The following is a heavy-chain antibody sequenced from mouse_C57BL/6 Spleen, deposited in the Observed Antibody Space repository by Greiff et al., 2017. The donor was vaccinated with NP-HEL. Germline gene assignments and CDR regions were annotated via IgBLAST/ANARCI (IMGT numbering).Heavy chain of an antibody. D-gene: IGHD1-1*01. J-gene: IGHJ4*01. V-gene: IGHV1-80*01. CDR3: ARFGVVARDYAMDY. CDR1: GYAFSSYW. CDR2: IYPGDGDT. Sequence: VQLQQSGAELVKPGASVKISCKASGYAFSSYWMNWVKQRPGKGLEWIGQIYPGDGDTNYNGKFKGKATLTADKSSSTAYMQLSSLTSEDSAVYFCARFGVVARDYAMDYWGQGTSVTVSS.